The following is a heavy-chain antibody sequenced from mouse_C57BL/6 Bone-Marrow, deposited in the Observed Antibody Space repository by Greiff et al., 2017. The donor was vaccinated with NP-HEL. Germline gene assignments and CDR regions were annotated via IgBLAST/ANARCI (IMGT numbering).Heavy chain of an antibody. D-gene: IGHD2-4*01. CDR1: GFTFSDYG. V-gene: IGHV5-17*01. Sequence: EVKLVESGGGLVKPGGSLKLSCAASGFTFSDYGMHWVRQAPEKGLEWVAYISSGSSTIYYADTVKGRFTISRDNAKTTLFLQMTSLRSEDTAMYYCARNDYNPAWFAYWGQGTLVTVSA. CDR2: ISSGSSTI. CDR3: ARNDYNPAWFAY. J-gene: IGHJ3*01.